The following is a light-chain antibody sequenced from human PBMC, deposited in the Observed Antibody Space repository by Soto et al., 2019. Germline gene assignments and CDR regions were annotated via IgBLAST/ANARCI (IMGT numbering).Light chain of an antibody. CDR2: TAS. V-gene: IGKV1-39*01. J-gene: IGKJ1*01. Sequence: DRFAISCRASQLINGYLNWYQQKPGKAPRLLIYTASNLQSGVPSRFSGTRSGTDFTLIISDLQAEDFATYYCQQTYSPLRTFGQGTKVDIK. CDR3: QQTYSPLRT. CDR1: QLINGY.